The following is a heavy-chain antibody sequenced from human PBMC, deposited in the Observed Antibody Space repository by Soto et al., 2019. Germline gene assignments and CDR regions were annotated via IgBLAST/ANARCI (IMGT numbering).Heavy chain of an antibody. Sequence: SVKVSCKASGYTFTSYGISWVRQAPGQGLEWMGWISAYNGNTNYAQKLQGRVTMTTDTSTSTAYMELRSLRSDDTAVYYCARERKAVNNWNYFSTPTPIDAFDIWGQGTMVTVSS. CDR2: ISAYNGNT. D-gene: IGHD1-7*01. V-gene: IGHV1-18*04. J-gene: IGHJ3*02. CDR3: ARERKAVNNWNYFSTPTPIDAFDI. CDR1: GYTFTSYG.